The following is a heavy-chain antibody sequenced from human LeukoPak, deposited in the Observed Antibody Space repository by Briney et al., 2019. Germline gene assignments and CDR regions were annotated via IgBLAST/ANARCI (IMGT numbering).Heavy chain of an antibody. CDR3: ARGRLHDYGDYDN. J-gene: IGHJ4*02. CDR2: MNPNSGNT. CDR1: GYTFTSYD. V-gene: IGHV1-8*01. D-gene: IGHD4-17*01. Sequence: ASVKVSCKASGYTFTSYDINWVRQATGQGLEWMGWMNPNSGNTGYAQKFQGRVTMTRNTSISTAYMELSSLGSEDTAVYYCARGRLHDYGDYDNWGQGTLVTVSS.